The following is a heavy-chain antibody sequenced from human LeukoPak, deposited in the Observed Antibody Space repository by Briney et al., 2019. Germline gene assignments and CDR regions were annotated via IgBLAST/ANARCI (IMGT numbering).Heavy chain of an antibody. V-gene: IGHV4-34*01. J-gene: IGHJ5*02. D-gene: IGHD6-6*01. CDR2: INHSGST. CDR1: GGTFRGYY. Sequence: SETLSLTCAVYGGTFRGYYWSWIRQPPGKGLEWIWEINHSGSTNYNPSLKSGVTISVETTKNQISLKLSYVMAADKAVYYCAGGGAARSYYMYNWFDPWGQGTLVTVPS. CDR3: AGGGAARSYYMYNWFDP.